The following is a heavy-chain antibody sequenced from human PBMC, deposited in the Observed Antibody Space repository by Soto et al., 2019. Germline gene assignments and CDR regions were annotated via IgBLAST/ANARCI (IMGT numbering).Heavy chain of an antibody. Sequence: QVQLQESGPGLVKPSQTLSLTCTVSGGSISSGDYYWSWIRQPPGKGLEWIGYIYYSGSTYYNPSLKSRVTISVDTSKNQFSLKLSSVTAADKAVYYCARVPSIVLVPAAHFDYWGQGTLVTVSS. D-gene: IGHD2-2*01. CDR3: ARVPSIVLVPAAHFDY. V-gene: IGHV4-30-4*01. CDR1: GGSISSGDYY. CDR2: IYYSGST. J-gene: IGHJ4*02.